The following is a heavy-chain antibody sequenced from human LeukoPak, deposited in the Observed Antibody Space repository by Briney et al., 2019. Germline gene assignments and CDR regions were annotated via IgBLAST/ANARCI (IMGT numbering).Heavy chain of an antibody. CDR2: IFGIGSRT. CDR3: AISGFGPIVY. J-gene: IGHJ4*02. D-gene: IGHD3-22*01. Sequence: PVRSLRPSAAPSLLTPREDAMSSGREAPGKGVGCVAGIFGIGSRTYSAHPVKGRFPFSRTNSKNTLHLQMNIRRAEETAVYYWAISGFGPIVYWGQGNLVTVSS. V-gene: IGHV3-23*01. CDR1: LLTPREDA.